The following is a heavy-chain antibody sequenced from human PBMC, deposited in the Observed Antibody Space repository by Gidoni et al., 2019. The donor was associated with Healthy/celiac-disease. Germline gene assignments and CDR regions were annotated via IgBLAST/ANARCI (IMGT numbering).Heavy chain of an antibody. CDR2: ISYDGSNK. CDR3: AKDFGIYAVAGTDGDFDY. V-gene: IGHV3-30*18. J-gene: IGHJ4*02. D-gene: IGHD6-19*01. CDR1: GFPFCCLR. Sequence: QVQLVESGGGVVQPGSPLRLSCAASGFPFCCLRPHWVRQAPGKGLEWEAVISYDGSNKYYADSVKGRFTISRDNSKNTLYLQMNSLRAEDTAVYYCAKDFGIYAVAGTDGDFDYWGQGTLVTVSS.